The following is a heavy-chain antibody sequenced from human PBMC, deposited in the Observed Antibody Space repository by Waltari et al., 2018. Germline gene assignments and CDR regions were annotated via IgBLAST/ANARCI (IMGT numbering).Heavy chain of an antibody. J-gene: IGHJ5*02. D-gene: IGHD3-10*01. CDR2: ISSSNTII. CDR1: GFTFSTYS. Sequence: EVQLVESGGGLVQPGGSLRLSCAASGFTFSTYSMNWVRQAPGKGLECVSYISSSNTIIYYADSVKGRFTISRDDAKNSLYLQMGSLTADDTAVYYCARDPPRMVSGVWFDPWGQGTLVTVSS. V-gene: IGHV3-48*01. CDR3: ARDPPRMVSGVWFDP.